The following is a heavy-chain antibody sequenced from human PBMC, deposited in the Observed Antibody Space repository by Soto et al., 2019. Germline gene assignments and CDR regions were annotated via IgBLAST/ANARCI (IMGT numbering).Heavy chain of an antibody. Sequence: QTTLKESGPTLVKPTQTLTLTCTSSGFSLSTSGVGVGWIRQPPGKALEWLALIYWDDDKHYSPSLKSRLTNARDTTKDQAVLTMTNMDPVDTATYYSAHKPYARIKNFSRLFGSGSYNGFDPWGQGTLVTVSS. CDR1: GFSLSTSGVG. J-gene: IGHJ5*02. CDR2: IYWDDDK. CDR3: AHKPYARIKNFSRLFGSGSYNGFDP. D-gene: IGHD3-10*01. V-gene: IGHV2-5*02.